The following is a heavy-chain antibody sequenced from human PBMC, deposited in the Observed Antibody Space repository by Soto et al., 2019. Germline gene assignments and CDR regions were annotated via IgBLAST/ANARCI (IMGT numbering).Heavy chain of an antibody. CDR3: ARTSTGTTSHWFDP. J-gene: IGHJ5*02. V-gene: IGHV3-7*01. D-gene: IGHD1-7*01. CDR1: VFTFSSYW. CDR2: IKQDGSEK. Sequence: GSLRLSCASSVFTFSSYWMSWVRQAPGKGLEWVANIKQDGSEKYYVDSVKGRFTISRDNAKNSLYLQMNSLRAEDTAVYYCARTSTGTTSHWFDPWGQGTLVTVSS.